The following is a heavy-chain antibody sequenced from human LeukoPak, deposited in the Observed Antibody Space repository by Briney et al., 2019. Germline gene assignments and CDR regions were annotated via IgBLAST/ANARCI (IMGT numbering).Heavy chain of an antibody. V-gene: IGHV4-34*01. CDR2: INHSGST. J-gene: IGHJ4*02. CDR1: GGSYSGYY. CDR3: ARGGIEGSSDY. Sequence: SETLSLTCAVYGGSYSGYYWSWIRQPPGKGLEWIGEINHSGSTNYNPSLKSRVTISVDTSKNQLSLKLSSVTAADTAVYYCARGGIEGSSDYWGQGTLVTVSS. D-gene: IGHD2-15*01.